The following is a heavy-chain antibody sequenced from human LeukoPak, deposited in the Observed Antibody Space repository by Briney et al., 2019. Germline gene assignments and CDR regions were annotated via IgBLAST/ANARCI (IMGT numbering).Heavy chain of an antibody. J-gene: IGHJ6*02. D-gene: IGHD3-3*01. Sequence: PSETLSLTCAVSGGSISSSNWWSWVRQPPGKGLEWIGEIYHSGSTNYNPSLKSRVTISVDKSKNQFSLKLSSVTAADTAVYYCARAYRSDFWSGFLTSYYYYGMDVWGQGTTVTVSS. CDR2: IYHSGST. CDR1: GGSISSSNW. CDR3: ARAYRSDFWSGFLTSYYYYGMDV. V-gene: IGHV4-4*02.